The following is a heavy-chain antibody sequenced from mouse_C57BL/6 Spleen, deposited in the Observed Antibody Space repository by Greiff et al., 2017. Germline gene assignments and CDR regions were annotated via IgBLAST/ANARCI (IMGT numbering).Heavy chain of an antibody. J-gene: IGHJ2*01. Sequence: QVQLQQSGAELARPGASVKMSCKASGYTFTSYTMHWVKQRPGQGLEWIGYINPSSGYPKYNQKFKDKATLTADKSSSTAYMQLSSLTSEDSAVYYCAREGSSGYSFDYWGQGTTLTVSS. D-gene: IGHD3-2*02. CDR2: INPSSGYP. CDR1: GYTFTSYT. CDR3: AREGSSGYSFDY. V-gene: IGHV1-4*01.